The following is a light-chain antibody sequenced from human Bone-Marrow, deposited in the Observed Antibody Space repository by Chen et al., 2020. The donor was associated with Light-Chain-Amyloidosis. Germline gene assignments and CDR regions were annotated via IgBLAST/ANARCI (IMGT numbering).Light chain of an antibody. Sequence: QSALTPPASVSGSPGQSITISCTGTSSDVGSYNLVSWYQQYPGKAPKLMIYEARKRPSGVSTRFSGCKSGNTASLTISGLQAEDEADYDCCSYAGSNTPVVFGGVTKLTVL. V-gene: IGLV2-23*01. J-gene: IGLJ2*01. CDR2: EAR. CDR3: CSYAGSNTPVV. CDR1: SSDVGSYNL.